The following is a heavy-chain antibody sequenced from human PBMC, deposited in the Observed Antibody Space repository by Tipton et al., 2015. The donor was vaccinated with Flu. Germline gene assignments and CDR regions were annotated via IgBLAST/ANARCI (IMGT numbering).Heavy chain of an antibody. Sequence: TLSLTCTISGASINSGSDYWSWIRQPAGKGLEWIGRMYTSGSVNYNPSLRGRVTISVDTSKNQFSLKVSSVTAADTAVYYCARDPGSRMFDPWGQGTLVTVSS. CDR2: MYTSGSV. D-gene: IGHD6-13*01. V-gene: IGHV4-61*02. CDR1: GASINSGSDY. CDR3: ARDPGSRMFDP. J-gene: IGHJ5*02.